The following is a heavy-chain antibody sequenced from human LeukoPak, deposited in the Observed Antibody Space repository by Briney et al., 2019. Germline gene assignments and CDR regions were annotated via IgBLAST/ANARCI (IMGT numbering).Heavy chain of an antibody. CDR2: IHYTGST. CDR3: ARDLMSKGSSSYSNDF. J-gene: IGHJ4*02. CDR1: GGSISSYY. D-gene: IGHD3-22*01. V-gene: IGHV4-59*12. Sequence: SETLSLTCTVSGGSISSYYWSWIRQSPGKGLECIGYIHYTGSTYYNPSLKSRVTISVDTSKNQFSLKLRSVTAADTAVYYCARDLMSKGSSSYSNDFWGQGTLVTVSS.